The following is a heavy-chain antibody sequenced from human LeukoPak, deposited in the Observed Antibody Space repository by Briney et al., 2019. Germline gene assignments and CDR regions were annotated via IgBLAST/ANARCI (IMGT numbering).Heavy chain of an antibody. J-gene: IGHJ3*02. V-gene: IGHV1-69*04. CDR3: ARPYSSSLHDAFDI. CDR2: IIPILGIA. D-gene: IGHD6-13*01. CDR1: GGTFSSYA. Sequence: ASVKVSCKASGGTFSSYAISWVRQAPGQGLEWMGRIIPILGIANYAQKFQGRVTITADKSTSTAYMELSSLRSEDTAVYYCARPYSSSLHDAFDIWGQGTMVTVSS.